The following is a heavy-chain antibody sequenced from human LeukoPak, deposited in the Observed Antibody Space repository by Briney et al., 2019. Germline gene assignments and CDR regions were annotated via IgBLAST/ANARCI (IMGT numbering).Heavy chain of an antibody. V-gene: IGHV3-7*03. CDR1: GLTFSRYW. Sequence: GGSLRLSCAASGLTFSRYWMTWFRQAPGKGLEWVANIKQDGSEKYYVDSAKGRFTISRDNSKNTLYLQMNSLRGEDTAVYYCARGTDCSGGSCYIPNYWGQGTLVTVSS. CDR3: ARGTDCSGGSCYIPNY. CDR2: IKQDGSEK. D-gene: IGHD2-15*01. J-gene: IGHJ4*02.